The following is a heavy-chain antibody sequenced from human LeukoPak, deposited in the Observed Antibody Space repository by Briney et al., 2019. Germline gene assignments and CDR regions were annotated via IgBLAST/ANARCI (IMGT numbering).Heavy chain of an antibody. Sequence: SGGSLRLSCGASGFTFSNYGMHWVRQAPGKGLEWVAVIRYDGSNNYHADSVKGRFTISRDNSKDTLFLQMNSLRVEDTAVYYCARENLGSFDFWGQGTLVTVSS. CDR1: GFTFSNYG. CDR2: IRYDGSNN. D-gene: IGHD3-10*01. J-gene: IGHJ4*02. V-gene: IGHV3-33*01. CDR3: ARENLGSFDF.